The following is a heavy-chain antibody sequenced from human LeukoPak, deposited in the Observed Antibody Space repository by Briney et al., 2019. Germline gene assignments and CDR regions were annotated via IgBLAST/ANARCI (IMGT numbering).Heavy chain of an antibody. CDR1: GFTFSDHF. CDR3: VRVSPTVAGSDYLAY. D-gene: IGHD6-19*01. V-gene: IGHV3-72*01. J-gene: IGHJ4*02. Sequence: PGGSLRLSCATSGFTFSDHFMDWVRQAPGKGLEWVGRIRKRPNSYTTEYAASVQGRFTISRDDSKDSLYLQMYSLKTEDTAVNYCVRVSPTVAGSDYLAYWGQGTQVTISS. CDR2: IRKRPNSYTT.